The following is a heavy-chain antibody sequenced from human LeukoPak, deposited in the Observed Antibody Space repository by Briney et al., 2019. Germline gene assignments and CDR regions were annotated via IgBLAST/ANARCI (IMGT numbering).Heavy chain of an antibody. Sequence: GGPLRLSCVASGFTFSSYAMSRVRQAPGKGLEWVSSISGSGGSTYFADSVKGRFTISRDNSKNTVYLQMNSLRAEDTALYYCARGGGEGFDYWAQGTLVTVSS. D-gene: IGHD7-27*01. CDR2: ISGSGGST. V-gene: IGHV3-23*01. CDR1: GFTFSSYA. CDR3: ARGGGEGFDY. J-gene: IGHJ4*02.